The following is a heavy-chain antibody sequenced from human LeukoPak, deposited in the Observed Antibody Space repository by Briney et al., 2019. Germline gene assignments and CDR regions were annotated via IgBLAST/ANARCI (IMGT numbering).Heavy chain of an antibody. Sequence: PSETLSLTCAVYGGSFSGYYWSWIRQPPGKGLEWIGEINHSGSTNYNPSLKSRVTISVDTSKKQFSLKLSSVTAADTAVYFCARGSSARRYWGQGTLVTVSS. D-gene: IGHD3-22*01. CDR2: INHSGST. CDR1: GGSFSGYY. CDR3: ARGSSARRY. J-gene: IGHJ4*02. V-gene: IGHV4-34*01.